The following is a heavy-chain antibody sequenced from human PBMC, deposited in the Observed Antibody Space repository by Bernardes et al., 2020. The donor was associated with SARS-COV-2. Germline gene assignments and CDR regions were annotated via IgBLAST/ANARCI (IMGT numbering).Heavy chain of an antibody. J-gene: IGHJ6*02. Sequence: GPTLVKPTQTLTLTCTFSGFSLTTRGVGVGWVRQAPGKALEWLALIYWDEHQRYSASLKTRLTITKDTAKNRVVLTVTNMDPVDTGSYYCVHSGVGRHPYCSGTLYLRDDYHYYYGLDVWGQGTTVTVSS. CDR3: VHSGVGRHPYCSGTLYLRDDYHYYYGLDV. CDR1: GFSLTTRGVG. CDR2: IYWDEHQ. D-gene: IGHD3-16*01. V-gene: IGHV2-5*02.